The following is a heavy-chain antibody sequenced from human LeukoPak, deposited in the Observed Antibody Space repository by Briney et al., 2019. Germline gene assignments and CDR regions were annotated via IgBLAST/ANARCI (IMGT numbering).Heavy chain of an antibody. Sequence: SVKVSCKASGGTFSSYAISWVRQAPGQGLEWMGGITPIFGTANYAQKFQGRVTITTDESTSTAYMELSSLRSEDTAVYYCATPGEVVVPALGDYCYMDVWGKGTTVTVSS. D-gene: IGHD2-2*01. CDR3: ATPGEVVVPALGDYCYMDV. V-gene: IGHV1-69*05. J-gene: IGHJ6*03. CDR2: ITPIFGTA. CDR1: GGTFSSYA.